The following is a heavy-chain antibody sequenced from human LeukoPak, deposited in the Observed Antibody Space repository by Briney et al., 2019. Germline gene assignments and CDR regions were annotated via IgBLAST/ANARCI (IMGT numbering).Heavy chain of an antibody. D-gene: IGHD3-3*01. V-gene: IGHV3-23*01. CDR2: ISGSGGST. J-gene: IGHJ4*02. CDR3: AKDRALRFFEWLWRDFDY. Sequence: GSLRLSCAASGFTLCSYAMSWVRQAPGKGLEWVSVISGSGGSTYYADSVKGRSTISRDNSKNTLYLQMNSLRAEDTAVYYCAKDRALRFFEWLWRDFDYWGQGTLFTVSS. CDR1: GFTLCSYA.